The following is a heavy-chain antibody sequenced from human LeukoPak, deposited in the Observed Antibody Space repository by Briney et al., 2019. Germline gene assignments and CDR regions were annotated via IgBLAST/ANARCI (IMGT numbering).Heavy chain of an antibody. D-gene: IGHD3-3*01. CDR2: IYSGGST. J-gene: IGHJ4*02. CDR1: GFTVSSNY. CDR3: AKDWYDFWSGSPDY. V-gene: IGHV3-66*01. Sequence: GGSLRLSCAASGFTVSSNYMSWVRQAPGKGLEWVSVIYSGGSTYYADSVKGRFTISRDNSKNTLYLQVNSLRAEDTAVYYCAKDWYDFWSGSPDYWGQGTLVTVSS.